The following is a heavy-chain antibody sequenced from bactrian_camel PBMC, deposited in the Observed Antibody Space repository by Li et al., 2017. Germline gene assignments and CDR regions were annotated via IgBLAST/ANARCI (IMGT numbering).Heavy chain of an antibody. V-gene: IGHV3S40*01. CDR2: INGAGAA. D-gene: IGHD7*01. J-gene: IGHJ4*01. CDR3: VAGLRF. Sequence: VQLVESGGGLVQPGGSLRLSCAASGFGFSTYAMSWVRQAPGKGLEWVSRINGAGAAWYLESVVGRFTASRDDARNTAYLQMNRLETEDTAVYYCVAGLRFWAQGTQVTVS. CDR1: GFGFSTYA.